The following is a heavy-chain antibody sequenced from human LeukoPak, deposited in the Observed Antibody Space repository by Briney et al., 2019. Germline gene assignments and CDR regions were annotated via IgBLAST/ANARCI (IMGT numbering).Heavy chain of an antibody. D-gene: IGHD5-12*01. Sequence: GASVKVSCKASGYTFTCYYMHWVRQAPGQGLEWMGRINPNSGGTNYAQKFQGRVTMTRDTSISTAYMELSRLRSDDAAVYYCAAYSGHKYYFDYWGQGTLVTVSS. CDR2: INPNSGGT. V-gene: IGHV1-2*06. CDR1: GYTFTCYY. J-gene: IGHJ4*02. CDR3: AAYSGHKYYFDY.